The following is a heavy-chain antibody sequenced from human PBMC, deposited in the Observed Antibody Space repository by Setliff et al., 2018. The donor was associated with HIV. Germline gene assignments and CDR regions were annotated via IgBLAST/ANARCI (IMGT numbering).Heavy chain of an antibody. D-gene: IGHD6-13*01. CDR3: GRDVHDAAADN. V-gene: IGHV3-23*01. Sequence: PGGSLRLSCTVSGFTFTSYAMGWVRQAAGKGLEWVSTIGAVGSPTHYAESVKGRFTISRDNARNTLFLQMNSLGVEDTALYYCGRDVHDAAADNWGRGTLVTVSS. J-gene: IGHJ4*02. CDR1: GFTFTSYA. CDR2: IGAVGSPT.